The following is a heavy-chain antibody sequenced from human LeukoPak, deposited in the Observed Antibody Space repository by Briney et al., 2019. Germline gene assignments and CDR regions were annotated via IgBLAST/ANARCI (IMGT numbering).Heavy chain of an antibody. CDR3: ARGFQPLLGYCSGGSCYNWFDP. J-gene: IGHJ5*02. CDR2: MNPNSGNT. V-gene: IGHV1-8*01. CDR1: GYTFTSYD. D-gene: IGHD2-15*01. Sequence: ASVKVSCKASGYTFTSYDINWVRQATGQGLEWIGWMNPNSGNTGYAQKFQGRVTITRNTSISTAYMELSSLRSEDTAVYYCARGFQPLLGYCSGGSCYNWFDPWGQGTLVTVSS.